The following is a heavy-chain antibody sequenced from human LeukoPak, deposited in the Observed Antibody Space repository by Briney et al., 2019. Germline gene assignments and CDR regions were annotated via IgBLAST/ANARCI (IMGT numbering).Heavy chain of an antibody. Sequence: ETLSLTCAVYGGSFSGYYWSWIRQPPGKGLEWIGEINHSGSTNYNPSLKSRVTISVDTSKNQFSLRLSSVTAADTAVYYCARDIRGTVTAYYYYYGVDVWGQGTTVTVSS. J-gene: IGHJ6*02. CDR1: GGSFSGYY. V-gene: IGHV4-34*01. CDR3: ARDIRGTVTAYYYYYGVDV. CDR2: INHSGST. D-gene: IGHD4-11*01.